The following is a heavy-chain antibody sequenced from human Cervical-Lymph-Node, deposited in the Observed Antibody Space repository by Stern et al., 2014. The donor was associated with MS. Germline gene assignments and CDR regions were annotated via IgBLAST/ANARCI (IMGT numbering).Heavy chain of an antibody. Sequence: QVTLRESGPSLVKPTETLTLTCKFSWFSLSSGAVAVAWIRQPPGKPLEWLGLSYGDDTTYYRPSLRTRLTVSKDASRDHVVLVMTNMDPVDTATYYCARTGDPWFDSWGQGTLVTVSS. V-gene: IGHV2-5*02. D-gene: IGHD1-1*01. CDR3: ARTGDPWFDS. CDR2: SYGDDTT. J-gene: IGHJ5*01. CDR1: WFSLSSGAVA.